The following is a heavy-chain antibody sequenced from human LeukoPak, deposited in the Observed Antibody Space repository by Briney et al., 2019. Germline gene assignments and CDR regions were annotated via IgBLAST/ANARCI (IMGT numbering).Heavy chain of an antibody. CDR2: INHNGNEN. D-gene: IGHD3-16*01. V-gene: IGHV3-7*03. J-gene: IGHJ6*02. CDR3: ARGGGLDV. CDR1: GFTFSSYW. Sequence: GGSLRLSCAASGFTFSSYWMNWARQAPGKGLGWVASINHNGNENYYVDSVKGRFTISRGNAKNSLYLQMSNLRAEDTAVYFCARGGGLDVWGQGATVTVSS.